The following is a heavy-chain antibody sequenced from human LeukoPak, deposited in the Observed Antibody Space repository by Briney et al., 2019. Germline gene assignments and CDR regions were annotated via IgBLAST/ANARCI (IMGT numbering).Heavy chain of an antibody. V-gene: IGHV3-23*01. Sequence: GGTLRLSCAAPGFTFSSYGMSWVRQAPGKGLEWVSAISGSGGSTYYADSVKGRFTISRDNSKNTLYLQMNSLRAEDTAVYYCAPAAAGTNDYWGQGTLVTVSS. CDR3: APAAAGTNDY. CDR2: ISGSGGST. CDR1: GFTFSSYG. J-gene: IGHJ4*02. D-gene: IGHD6-13*01.